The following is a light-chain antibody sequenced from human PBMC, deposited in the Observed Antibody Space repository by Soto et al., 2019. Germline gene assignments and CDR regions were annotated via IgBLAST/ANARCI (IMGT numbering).Light chain of an antibody. V-gene: IGLV2-14*01. CDR1: SSDIGGSKY. J-gene: IGLJ1*01. Sequence: QSVLTQPASLSGSPGQSITISCAGTSSDIGGSKYVSWYQQHPGKAPKLIIYEVTYRPSGVSARFSGSKSGNTASLTVSGLQAEDEADYYCSSKRSSDTLYVFGTGTKPTVL. CDR2: EVT. CDR3: SSKRSSDTLYV.